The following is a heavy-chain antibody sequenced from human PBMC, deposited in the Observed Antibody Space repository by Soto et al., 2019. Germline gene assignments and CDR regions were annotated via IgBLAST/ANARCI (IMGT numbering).Heavy chain of an antibody. CDR2: IYYSGST. J-gene: IGHJ4*02. CDR1: GGSISSGDYY. CDR3: ARAPLMVYAINYFDY. V-gene: IGHV4-30-4*01. Sequence: SETLSLTCTVSGGSISSGDYYWSWIRQPPGKGLEWIGYIYYSGSTYYNPSLKSRVTISVDTSKNQFSLKLSSVTAADTAVYYCARAPLMVYAINYFDYWGQGTLVTVSS. D-gene: IGHD2-8*01.